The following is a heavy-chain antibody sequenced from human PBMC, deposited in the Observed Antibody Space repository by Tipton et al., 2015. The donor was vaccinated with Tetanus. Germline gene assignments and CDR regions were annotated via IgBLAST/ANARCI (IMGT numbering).Heavy chain of an antibody. CDR2: ISSTSRYI. D-gene: IGHD2-8*01. V-gene: IGHV3-21*01. CDR3: ARRSLLNYGLAV. Sequence: SLRLSCGVSGFTFSTTKMNWVRQAPGRGLEWVSSISSTSRYIYYADSLKGRFTISRDNAKNTVYLQMSSLRAEDTAVYFCARRSLLNYGLAVWGQGTTVPVSS. CDR1: GFTFSTTK. J-gene: IGHJ6*02.